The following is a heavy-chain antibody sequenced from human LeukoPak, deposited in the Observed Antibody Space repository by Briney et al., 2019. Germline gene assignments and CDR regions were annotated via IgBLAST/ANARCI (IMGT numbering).Heavy chain of an antibody. V-gene: IGHV4-34*01. D-gene: IGHD3-3*01. Sequence: SETLPLTCAVYGGSFSGYYWSWIRQPPGKGLEWIGEINHSGSTNYNPSLKSRVTISVDTSKNQFSLKLSSVTAADTAVYYCARRQVIFGVVTIPVGFDYWGREPWSPSPQ. CDR2: INHSGST. J-gene: IGHJ4*02. CDR3: ARRQVIFGVVTIPVGFDY. CDR1: GGSFSGYY.